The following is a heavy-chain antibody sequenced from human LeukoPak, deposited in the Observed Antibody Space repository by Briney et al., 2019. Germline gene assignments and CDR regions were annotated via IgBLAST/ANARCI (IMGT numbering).Heavy chain of an antibody. CDR3: ARDLGDGGDIRFDR. CDR1: GYTFTSYY. D-gene: IGHD3-16*01. J-gene: IGHJ5*02. Sequence: ASVKVSCKASGYTFTSYYIHWVRQAPGQGLEWMGIINPSGGSTSNAQNFQGRVTITRDTSTSTVYMELSSLRSEDTAMYYCARDLGDGGDIRFDRWGQGTLVTVSS. V-gene: IGHV1-46*01. CDR2: INPSGGST.